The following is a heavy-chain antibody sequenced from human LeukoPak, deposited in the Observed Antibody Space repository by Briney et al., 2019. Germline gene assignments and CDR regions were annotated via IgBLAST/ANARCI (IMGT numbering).Heavy chain of an antibody. CDR2: IYYSGST. D-gene: IGHD3-22*01. CDR3: ARAGKSSGYHSSWFDP. V-gene: IGHV4-31*03. CDR1: GGSISSGGYY. J-gene: IGHJ5*02. Sequence: SETLSLTCTVSGGSISSGGYYWSWIRQHPGKGLEWIGYIYYSGSTYYNPSLKSRVTISVDTSKNQFSLKLSSVTAADTAVYYCARAGKSSGYHSSWFDPWGQGTLVTVSS.